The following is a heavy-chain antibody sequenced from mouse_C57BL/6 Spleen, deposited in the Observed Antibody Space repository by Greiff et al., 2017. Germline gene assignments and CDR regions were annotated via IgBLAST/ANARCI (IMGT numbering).Heavy chain of an antibody. Sequence: QVHVKQPGTELVKPGASVKLSCKASGYTFTSYWMHWVKQRPGQGLEWIGNINPSNGGTNYNEKFKSKATLTVDKSSSTAYMQLSSLTSEDSAVYYCAAYYSNYPYYAMDYWGQGTSVTVSS. CDR3: AAYYSNYPYYAMDY. J-gene: IGHJ4*01. D-gene: IGHD2-5*01. V-gene: IGHV1-53*01. CDR1: GYTFTSYW. CDR2: INPSNGGT.